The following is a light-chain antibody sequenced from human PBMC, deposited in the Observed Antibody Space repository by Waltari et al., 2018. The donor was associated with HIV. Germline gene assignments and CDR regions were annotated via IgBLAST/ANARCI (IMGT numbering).Light chain of an antibody. CDR3: SSYAGSNNFGV. J-gene: IGLJ2*01. CDR1: SSDVGGYNY. Sequence: QSALTQPPSASGSPGQSVTISCTGTSSDVGGYNYVSSYQQHPGKAPKLMIYEVSKRPSGVPDRFSGSKSGNTASLTVSGLQAEDEADYYCSSYAGSNNFGVFGGGTKLTVL. CDR2: EVS. V-gene: IGLV2-8*01.